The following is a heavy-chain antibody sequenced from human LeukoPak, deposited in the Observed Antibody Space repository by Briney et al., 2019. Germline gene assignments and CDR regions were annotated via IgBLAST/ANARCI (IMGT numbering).Heavy chain of an antibody. CDR2: INHSGST. Sequence: SETLSLTCAVYGGSFSGYYWSWIPHPPGKGLEWIGEINHSGSTNYNPSLKSRVTISVDTSKNQFSLKLSSVTAADTAVYYCAGDSGYPGYWGQGTLVTVSS. V-gene: IGHV4-34*01. D-gene: IGHD5-12*01. J-gene: IGHJ4*02. CDR1: GGSFSGYY. CDR3: AGDSGYPGY.